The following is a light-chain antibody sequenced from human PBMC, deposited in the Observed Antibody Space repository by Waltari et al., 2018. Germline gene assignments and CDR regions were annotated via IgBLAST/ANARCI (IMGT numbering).Light chain of an antibody. CDR1: QTVRSY. J-gene: IGKJ2*01. V-gene: IGKV3-11*01. CDR2: DAS. Sequence: EIVLTQSPATLSLSPGERATLSCRASQTVRSYLAWYQQRPGQTPRLLIFDASSRATGISAKFSGSGSVTDFTLTVSNLEPEDFAVYYCQQRSNWPYTFGQGTRVEIK. CDR3: QQRSNWPYT.